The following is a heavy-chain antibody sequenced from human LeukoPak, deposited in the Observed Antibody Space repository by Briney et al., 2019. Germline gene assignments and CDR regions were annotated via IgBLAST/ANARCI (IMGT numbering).Heavy chain of an antibody. CDR3: AKVTFGGVIADHFDS. J-gene: IGHJ4*02. CDR1: GFTFSGYA. CDR2: IGSSGGGT. Sequence: GGSLRLSCAASGFTFSGYAMNWVRQAPGKGLEWVSAIGSSGGGTYYADSVKGRFTISRDNSRNTLSLQMNSLRTDDTAVYYCAKVTFGGVIADHFDSWGQGTLVTVSS. D-gene: IGHD3-16*02. V-gene: IGHV3-23*01.